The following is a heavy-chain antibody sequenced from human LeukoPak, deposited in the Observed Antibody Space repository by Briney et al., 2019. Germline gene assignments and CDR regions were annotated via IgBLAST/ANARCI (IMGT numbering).Heavy chain of an antibody. CDR2: IYYSGST. Sequence: SETLSLTCTVPGGYISSYYWSWIRQPPGKGLEWIGYIYYSGSTNYNPSLKSRVTISVDTSKNQFSLKLSSVTAADTAVYYCARHRRKNYYGSGSYVNVWFDPWGQGTLVTVSS. CDR3: ARHRRKNYYGSGSYVNVWFDP. V-gene: IGHV4-59*08. J-gene: IGHJ5*02. D-gene: IGHD3-10*01. CDR1: GGYISSYY.